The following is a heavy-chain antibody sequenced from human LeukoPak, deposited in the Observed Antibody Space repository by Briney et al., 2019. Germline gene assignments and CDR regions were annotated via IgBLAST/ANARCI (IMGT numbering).Heavy chain of an antibody. D-gene: IGHD3-10*01. CDR3: ARDPLWFGELMATFDY. Sequence: GGPLTLPCGVSSFPFCDYYMSWPPRARGRGLEWVSYISSSGRTIYYADAVKGRFTISRDNAKNSLYLQMNSLRAEDTAVYYCARDPLWFGELMATFDYWGQGTLVTVSS. J-gene: IGHJ4*02. CDR2: ISSSGRTI. V-gene: IGHV3-11*01. CDR1: SFPFCDYY.